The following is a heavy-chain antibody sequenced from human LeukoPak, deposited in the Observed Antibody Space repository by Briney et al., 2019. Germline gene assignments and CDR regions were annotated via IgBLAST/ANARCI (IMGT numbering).Heavy chain of an antibody. V-gene: IGHV4-59*08. D-gene: IGHD6-19*01. CDR2: IFHTGST. J-gene: IGHJ4*02. Sequence: ASETLSLTCTVSGGSISSYYWSWIRQPPGKGLEWIGSIFHTGSTYYKPSVKSRVTISIYTSKNYFSLNLRSVTAADTAVYYCARRSVAGAYFDYWGQGTLVTVSS. CDR1: GGSISSYY. CDR3: ARRSVAGAYFDY.